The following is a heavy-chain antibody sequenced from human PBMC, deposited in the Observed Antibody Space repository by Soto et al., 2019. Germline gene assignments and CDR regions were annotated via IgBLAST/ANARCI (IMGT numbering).Heavy chain of an antibody. CDR3: ASSFGTTGYCSGGSCYPSTLYNWFDP. D-gene: IGHD2-15*01. V-gene: IGHV1-18*01. CDR1: GYTFTSYG. Sequence: ASVKVSCKASGYTFTSYGISWVRQAPGQGLEWMGWISAYNGNTNYAQKLQGRVTMTTDTSTSTAYMELRSLRSDDTAVYYCASSFGTTGYCSGGSCYPSTLYNWFDPWGQGTLVTVSS. CDR2: ISAYNGNT. J-gene: IGHJ5*02.